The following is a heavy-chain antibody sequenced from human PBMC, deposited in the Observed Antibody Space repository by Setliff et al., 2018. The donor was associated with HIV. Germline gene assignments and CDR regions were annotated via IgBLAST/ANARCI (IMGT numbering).Heavy chain of an antibody. J-gene: IGHJ4*02. V-gene: IGHV4-39*01. D-gene: IGHD6-19*01. CDR3: IIAYSRGWLAPMGFDS. CDR2: IYYSGST. Sequence: SETLSLTCTVSAGSIRSSTYYWAWIRQPPGKGLEWIGTIYYSGSTYYNPSLKSRATISVDMSKNQFSLRLSSVTAADTAVYYCIIAYSRGWLAPMGFDSWGQGTLVTVSS. CDR1: AGSIRSSTYY.